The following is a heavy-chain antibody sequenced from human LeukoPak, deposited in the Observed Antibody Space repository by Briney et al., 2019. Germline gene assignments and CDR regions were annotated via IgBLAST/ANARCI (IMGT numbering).Heavy chain of an antibody. D-gene: IGHD1-26*01. CDR2: ISGTGSAV. V-gene: IGHV3-23*01. CDR3: VKGSGTHYYFYYMDV. J-gene: IGHJ6*03. Sequence: GGSRRLSCAASGFSFITYAMSWGRQAPGKGLEWVSGISGTGSAVGYADSVKGRFTVSRDTSKRTVYLQMSGLRVDATATYYCVKGSGTHYYFYYMDVWGKGTPVTVSS. CDR1: GFSFITYA.